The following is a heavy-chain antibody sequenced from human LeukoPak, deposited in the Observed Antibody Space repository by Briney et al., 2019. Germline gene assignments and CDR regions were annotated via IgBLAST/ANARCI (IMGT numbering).Heavy chain of an antibody. CDR1: GFTFSSYW. Sequence: GGSLRLSCAASGFTFSSYWTSWVRQAPGKGLEWVANIKQDGSEKYYVDSVKGRFTISRDNAKNSLFLQMNSLRADDSAVYYCARDHSGAGYNDFDYWGQGTLVTVSS. CDR2: IKQDGSEK. V-gene: IGHV3-7*04. CDR3: ARDHSGAGYNDFDY. D-gene: IGHD5-24*01. J-gene: IGHJ4*02.